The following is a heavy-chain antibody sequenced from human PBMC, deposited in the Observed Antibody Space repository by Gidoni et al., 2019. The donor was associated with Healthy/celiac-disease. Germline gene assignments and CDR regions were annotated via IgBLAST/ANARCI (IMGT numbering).Heavy chain of an antibody. CDR1: GGSFSGYY. CDR2: INHSGST. J-gene: IGHJ5*02. Sequence: QVQLQQWCAGLLKPSETLSLTCAVYGGSFSGYYWGWIRQPPGKGLEWIGRINHSGSTNYNPSLKSRVTISVDTSKNQFSLKLSSVTAADTAVYYCARATSGDWFDPWGQGTLVTVSS. D-gene: IGHD7-27*01. CDR3: ARATSGDWFDP. V-gene: IGHV4-34*01.